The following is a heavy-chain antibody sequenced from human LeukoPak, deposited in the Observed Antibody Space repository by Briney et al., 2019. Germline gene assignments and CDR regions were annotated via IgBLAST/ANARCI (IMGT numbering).Heavy chain of an antibody. D-gene: IGHD1-14*01. V-gene: IGHV1-3*01. CDR1: GYTFTSYA. J-gene: IGHJ4*02. CDR3: ARDNPGSYYFDY. Sequence: ASVKVSCKASGYTFTSYAMHWVRQAPGQRLEWMGWINAGNGNTKYSQKFQGRVTITRDTSASTAYMELSSLRSEDTAVYHCARDNPGSYYFDYWGQGTLVTVSS. CDR2: INAGNGNT.